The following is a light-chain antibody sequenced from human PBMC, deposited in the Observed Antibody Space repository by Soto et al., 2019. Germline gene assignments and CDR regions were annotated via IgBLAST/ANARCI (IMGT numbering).Light chain of an antibody. J-gene: IGKJ1*01. CDR2: GAS. Sequence: EVVITQSPATLSVSPGERATLSCRASQSVSSNLAWYQQKPGQAPRLLIYGASTRATGIPARFSGSGSGTEFTLTISSPQSEDFAVYYCQQYNNWPPWTFGQGTKEEIK. CDR3: QQYNNWPPWT. V-gene: IGKV3-15*01. CDR1: QSVSSN.